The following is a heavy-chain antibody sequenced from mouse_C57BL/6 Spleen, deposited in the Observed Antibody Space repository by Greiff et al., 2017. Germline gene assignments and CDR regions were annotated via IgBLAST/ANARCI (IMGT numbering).Heavy chain of an antibody. J-gene: IGHJ1*03. CDR2: IDPSDSET. CDR3: ARKDGNYYWYFDV. Sequence: QVQLQQPGAELVRPGSSVKLSCKASGYTFTSYWMHWVKQRPIQGLEWIGNIDPSDSETHYNQKFKDKATLTVDKSSSTAYMQLSSLTSEDSAVYYCARKDGNYYWYFDVWGTGTTVTVSS. V-gene: IGHV1-52*01. CDR1: GYTFTSYW. D-gene: IGHD2-1*01.